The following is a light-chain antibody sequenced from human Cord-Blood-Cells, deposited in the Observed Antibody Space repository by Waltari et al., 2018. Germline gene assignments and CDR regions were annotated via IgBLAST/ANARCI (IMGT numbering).Light chain of an antibody. CDR1: QSVSSN. V-gene: IGKV3-15*01. J-gene: IGKJ2*01. Sequence: EIVMTQSPATLSVSPGERATLSCRASQSVSSNLAWYQQKPGQAPRLLIYGASTRATGIPARFSGSGSGTEFTLNISSLQSEDFAVYYCQQYNNWTSPYTFGQGTKLEIK. CDR3: QQYNNWTSPYT. CDR2: GAS.